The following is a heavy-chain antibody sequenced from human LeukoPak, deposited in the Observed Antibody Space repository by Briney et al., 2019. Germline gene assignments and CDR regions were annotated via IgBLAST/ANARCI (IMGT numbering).Heavy chain of an antibody. CDR1: GIPFSDFY. Sequence: PGGFLRLSCVVSGIPFSDFYMNWIRQAPGKGLEWISYVSSSSSYTDYAESVKGRFSISRDNAKSALYLEMSDLRVEDTAVYYCAAGKAADYWGQGTLVIVSS. CDR3: AAGKAADY. J-gene: IGHJ4*02. CDR2: VSSSSSYT. D-gene: IGHD6-25*01. V-gene: IGHV3-11*03.